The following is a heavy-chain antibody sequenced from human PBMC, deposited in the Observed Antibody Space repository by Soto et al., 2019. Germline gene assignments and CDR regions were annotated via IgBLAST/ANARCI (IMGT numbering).Heavy chain of an antibody. J-gene: IGHJ3*01. CDR3: AQFIVVPPSDAFDV. Sequence: QITLKESGPALVKPTQTLTLTCTFSGFSLSTSGVGVGWIRQPPGKALEWLALIYWDGEKRYSPSQKSRLAITSDTSKNQVVLTMTNLDPVDTATSYCAQFIVVPPSDAFDVWGQGTMVAVSS. V-gene: IGHV2-5*02. CDR2: IYWDGEK. D-gene: IGHD2-2*01. CDR1: GFSLSTSGVG.